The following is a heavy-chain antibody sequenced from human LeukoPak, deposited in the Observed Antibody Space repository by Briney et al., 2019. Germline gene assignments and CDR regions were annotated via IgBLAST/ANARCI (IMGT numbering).Heavy chain of an antibody. J-gene: IGHJ4*02. D-gene: IGHD5-24*01. V-gene: IGHV4-59*01. CDR1: GGSISSYY. Sequence: SETLSLTCTVSGGSISSYYWSWIRQPPWKGLEWIGYIYYSGSTNYNPSLKSRVTISVDTSKNQFSLNLSSVTAADTAVYYCARQRDGYSYSGSDYWGQGTLVTVSS. CDR2: IYYSGST. CDR3: ARQRDGYSYSGSDY.